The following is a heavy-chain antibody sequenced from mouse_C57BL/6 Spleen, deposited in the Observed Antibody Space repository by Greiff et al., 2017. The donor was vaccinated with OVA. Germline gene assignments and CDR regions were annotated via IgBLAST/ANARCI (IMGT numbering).Heavy chain of an antibody. Sequence: QVQLQQPGAELVKPGASVKLSCKASGYTFTSYWMQWVKQRPGQGLAWIGEIDPSDRYTNYNQKFKGKATLTVDTSSSTAYMQLSSLTSEDSAVYCCAREDYYGSSYWGQGTTLTVSS. CDR3: AREDYYGSSY. V-gene: IGHV1-50*01. D-gene: IGHD1-1*01. CDR1: GYTFTSYW. CDR2: IDPSDRYT. J-gene: IGHJ2*01.